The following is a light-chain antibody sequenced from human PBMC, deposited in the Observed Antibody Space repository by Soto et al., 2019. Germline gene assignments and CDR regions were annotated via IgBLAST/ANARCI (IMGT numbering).Light chain of an antibody. CDR1: QSVSSSY. CDR3: QLYDSSPVA. CDR2: GAS. V-gene: IGKV3-20*01. Sequence: EIVLTQSPGTLSLSPGERATLSCRASQSVSSSYLAWYQQKPGQAPRLLIYGASSRANGIPDRFSGSGSGKVFDLTISRLEPEDFAVYYCQLYDSSPVAVGQGTKVEIK. J-gene: IGKJ1*01.